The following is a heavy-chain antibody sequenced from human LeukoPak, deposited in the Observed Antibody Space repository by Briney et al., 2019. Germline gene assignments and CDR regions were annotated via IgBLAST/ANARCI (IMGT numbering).Heavy chain of an antibody. CDR3: TRLNVDTAMAVFDY. J-gene: IGHJ4*02. D-gene: IGHD5-18*01. CDR1: GFTFSGSA. V-gene: IGHV3-73*01. CDR2: IRSKANSCAT. Sequence: GGSLRLSCAASGFTFSGSAMHWVRQASGKGLEWVGRIRSKANSCATAYAASVKGRFTISRDDSKNTAYLQMNSLKTEDTAVYYCTRLNVDTAMAVFDYWGQGTLVTVSS.